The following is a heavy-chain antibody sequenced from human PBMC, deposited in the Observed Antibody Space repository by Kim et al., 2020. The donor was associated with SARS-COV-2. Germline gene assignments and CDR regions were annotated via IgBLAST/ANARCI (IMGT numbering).Heavy chain of an antibody. V-gene: IGHV3-30*04. J-gene: IGHJ6*02. CDR1: GFTFSSYA. CDR3: ARDQNGMDV. Sequence: GGSLRLSCAASGFTFSSYAMHWVRQAPGKGLEWVAVISYDGSNKYYADSVKGRFTISRDNSKNTLYLQMNSLRAEDTAVYYCARDQNGMDVWGQGTTVTVSS. CDR2: ISYDGSNK.